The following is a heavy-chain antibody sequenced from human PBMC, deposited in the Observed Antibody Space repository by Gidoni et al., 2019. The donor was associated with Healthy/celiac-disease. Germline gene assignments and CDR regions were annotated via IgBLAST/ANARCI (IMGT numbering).Heavy chain of an antibody. J-gene: IGHJ6*02. V-gene: IGHV2-70*15. Sequence: QVTLRESGPALVKPTQTLTLTCTFSGFSLSTSGMCVSWIRQPPGKALEWLARIDWDDDKYYSTSLKTRLTISKDTSKNQVVLTMTNMDPVDTATYYCARATYYDFWSGAPNYGMDVWGQGTTVTVSS. CDR1: GFSLSTSGMC. CDR3: ARATYYDFWSGAPNYGMDV. D-gene: IGHD3-3*01. CDR2: IDWDDDK.